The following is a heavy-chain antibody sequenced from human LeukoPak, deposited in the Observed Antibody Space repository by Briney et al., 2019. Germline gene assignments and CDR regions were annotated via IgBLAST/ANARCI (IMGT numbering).Heavy chain of an antibody. J-gene: IGHJ3*02. D-gene: IGHD5-18*01. CDR2: IVVGSGNT. Sequence: SVKVSCKASGFTYTTSAMQWVRQARGQRLEWVGWIVVGSGNTNYAQKFQERVTFTRDMSTSTAYMDLSSLRSEDTAVYYCAAKIHLDAFDIWGQGTMVTVSS. CDR1: GFTYTTSA. V-gene: IGHV1-58*02. CDR3: AAKIHLDAFDI.